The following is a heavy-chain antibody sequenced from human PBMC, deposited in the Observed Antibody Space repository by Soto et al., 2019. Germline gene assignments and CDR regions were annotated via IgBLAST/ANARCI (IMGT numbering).Heavy chain of an antibody. D-gene: IGHD6-13*01. Sequence: GESLKISCKGSGYSFTSYWIGWVRQMPGKGLEWMGIIYPGDSDTRYSPSFQGQVTISADKSISTAYLQWSSLKASDTAMYYCVRHSMPAAGTFYYYYGMDVWGQGTTVTVSS. CDR1: GYSFTSYW. J-gene: IGHJ6*02. CDR2: IYPGDSDT. CDR3: VRHSMPAAGTFYYYYGMDV. V-gene: IGHV5-51*01.